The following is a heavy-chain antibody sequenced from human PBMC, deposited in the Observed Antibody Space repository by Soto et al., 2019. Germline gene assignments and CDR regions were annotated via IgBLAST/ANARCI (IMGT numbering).Heavy chain of an antibody. CDR3: ARSLVVVVKGSYYYGMDV. J-gene: IGHJ6*02. Sequence: SETLSLTCTVSGGSISSYYWSWIRQPPGKGLEWIGYIYYSGSSNYNPSLKSRVTISVDTSKNQFSLKLNSVTAADTAMYYCARSLVVVVKGSYYYGMDVWGQGTTGTVSS. V-gene: IGHV4-59*01. CDR1: GGSISSYY. D-gene: IGHD2-15*01. CDR2: IYYSGSS.